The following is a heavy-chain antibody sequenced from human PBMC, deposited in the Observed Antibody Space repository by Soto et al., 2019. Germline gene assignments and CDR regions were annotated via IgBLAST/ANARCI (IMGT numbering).Heavy chain of an antibody. J-gene: IGHJ6*02. CDR2: IIPIFGTA. V-gene: IGHV1-69*01. CDR1: GGTFSSYA. Sequence: QVQLVQSGAEVKKPGSSVKVSCKASGGTFSSYAISWVRQAPGQGLEWMGGIIPIFGTANYAQKFQGRVTITADESTSTAYMELSSLRSEDTAVYYCARARYSSSTAGYYDYGMDVWGQGTTVTVSS. D-gene: IGHD6-6*01. CDR3: ARARYSSSTAGYYDYGMDV.